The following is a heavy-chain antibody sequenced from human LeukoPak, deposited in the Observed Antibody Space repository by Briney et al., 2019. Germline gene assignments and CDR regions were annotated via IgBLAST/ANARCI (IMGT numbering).Heavy chain of an antibody. CDR1: GYSFTVYW. J-gene: IGHJ3*01. Sequence: GESLKISCKGSGYSFTVYWIGWVRQMPGKGLEWMGIIYPGDSDTRYSPSFQGQVTISADKSINTVYLQWSSLKASDTAMYYCAREDVDYLRSFDVWGQGTMVTVSS. CDR2: IYPGDSDT. CDR3: AREDVDYLRSFDV. V-gene: IGHV5-51*01. D-gene: IGHD3/OR15-3a*01.